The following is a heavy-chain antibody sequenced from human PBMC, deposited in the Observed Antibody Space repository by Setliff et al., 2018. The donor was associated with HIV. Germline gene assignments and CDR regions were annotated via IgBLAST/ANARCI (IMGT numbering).Heavy chain of an antibody. CDR2: INTGNGNT. CDR3: ARTLTYYFDGSFSSGPADY. D-gene: IGHD3-22*01. J-gene: IGHJ4*02. Sequence: GASVKVSCQASGYTFTTYAMIWVRQAPGQSLEWMGWINTGNGNTRLSQKFQGRVTISRDTSASTAYVELYSLTSEDTAVYYCARTLTYYFDGSFSSGPADYWGLGTLVTVSS. V-gene: IGHV1-3*04. CDR1: GYTFTTYA.